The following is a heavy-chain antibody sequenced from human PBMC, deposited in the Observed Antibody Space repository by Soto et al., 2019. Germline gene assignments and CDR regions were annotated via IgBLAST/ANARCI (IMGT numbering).Heavy chain of an antibody. Sequence: SETLSLTCAVSGGSVSSGNYYWSWIRQPPGKGLEWIGYIYYSGSANYNPSLKSRVTISVDTSKNQFSLKLSSVTAADTVVYYCARGWGLVFDYWGQGTLVTVSS. D-gene: IGHD2-21*02. CDR3: ARGWGLVFDY. J-gene: IGHJ4*02. CDR2: IYYSGSA. V-gene: IGHV4-61*01. CDR1: GGSVSSGNYY.